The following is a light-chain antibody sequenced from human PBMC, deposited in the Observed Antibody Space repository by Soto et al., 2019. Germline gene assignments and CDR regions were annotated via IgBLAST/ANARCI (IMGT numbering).Light chain of an antibody. CDR3: QQYNTSWT. V-gene: IGKV1-5*03. Sequence: DIQMTQSPSTLSASVGDRVTITCRASQSISSWLAWYQQNPGKAPKLLIYKASIVESGVPSRFSGSGSGTEFTLTISSLQPDDFATYYCQQYNTSWTFGQGTKVEIK. J-gene: IGKJ1*01. CDR1: QSISSW. CDR2: KAS.